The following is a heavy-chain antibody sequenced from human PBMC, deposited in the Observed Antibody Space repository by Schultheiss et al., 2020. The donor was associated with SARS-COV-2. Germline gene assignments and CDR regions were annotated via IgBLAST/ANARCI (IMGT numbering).Heavy chain of an antibody. D-gene: IGHD5-18*01. CDR2: INSDGSST. V-gene: IGHV3-74*01. J-gene: IGHJ6*03. CDR3: ARANRDSYGYRSAFYYYMDV. CDR1: GFTFSSYW. Sequence: GESLKISCAASGFTFSSYWMHWVRQAPGKGLVWVSRINSDGSSTSYADSVKGRFTISRDNARNTLYLQMNSLRVDDTAVYYCARANRDSYGYRSAFYYYMDVWGKGTTVTVSS.